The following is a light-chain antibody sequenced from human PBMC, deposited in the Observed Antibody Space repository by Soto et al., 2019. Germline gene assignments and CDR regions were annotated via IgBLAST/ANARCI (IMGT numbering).Light chain of an antibody. CDR3: CSYAGSSDVV. CDR2: EVS. V-gene: IGLV2-23*02. Sequence: QSALTQPASVSGSPGQSITISCTGTSSDVGSYNLVSWYQQHPGNAPKLMIYEVSKRPSGVSNRFSGSKSGNTASLTISGLQAEDEADYYCCSYAGSSDVVFGGGTKVTVL. J-gene: IGLJ2*01. CDR1: SSDVGSYNL.